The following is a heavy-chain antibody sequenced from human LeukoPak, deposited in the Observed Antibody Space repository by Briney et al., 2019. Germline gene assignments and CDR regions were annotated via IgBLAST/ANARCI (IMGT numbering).Heavy chain of an antibody. Sequence: PGGSLRLSCAASGFTLSSHTMNWVRQAPGRGLEWVSAISTNDIQYADSVKGRFTISRDNAKNSLYLQMNSLRAEDTAVYYCAREAVLTTYYYYYYMDVWGKGTTVTISS. J-gene: IGHJ6*03. D-gene: IGHD4-11*01. CDR2: ISTNDI. CDR1: GFTLSSHT. V-gene: IGHV3-21*01. CDR3: AREAVLTTYYYYYYMDV.